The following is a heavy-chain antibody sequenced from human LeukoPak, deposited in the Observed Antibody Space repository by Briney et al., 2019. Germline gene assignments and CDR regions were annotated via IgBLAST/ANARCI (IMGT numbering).Heavy chain of an antibody. V-gene: IGHV3-30*18. CDR2: ISYDGSNK. CDR3: AKDLGAAAGGFDY. Sequence: GGSLRLSCAASGFTFSSYGMHWVRQAPGKGLEWVAVISYDGSNKYYADSAKGRFTISRDNSKNTLYLQMNSLRAEDTAVYYCAKDLGAAAGGFDYWGQGTLVTVSS. D-gene: IGHD6-13*01. J-gene: IGHJ4*02. CDR1: GFTFSSYG.